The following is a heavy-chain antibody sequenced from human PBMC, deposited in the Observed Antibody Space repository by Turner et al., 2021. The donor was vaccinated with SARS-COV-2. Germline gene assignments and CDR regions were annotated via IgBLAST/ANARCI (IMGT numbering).Heavy chain of an antibody. D-gene: IGHD3-10*01. J-gene: IGHJ6*02. Sequence: QVQRDQSGAEVKKHGASVKVTCKASGYTFNGYYMQWVRQAPGQGLEWMGWINPNSGDTTYAQKFQGRVTMTRETSISTAYMELSRLRPDDTAVYHWATDQFDGMDVWGQGTTVTVSS. CDR2: INPNSGDT. V-gene: IGHV1-2*02. CDR1: GYTFNGYY. CDR3: ATDQFDGMDV.